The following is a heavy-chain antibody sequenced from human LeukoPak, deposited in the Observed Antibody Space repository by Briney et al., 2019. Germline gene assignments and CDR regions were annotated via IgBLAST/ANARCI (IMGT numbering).Heavy chain of an antibody. Sequence: GGSLRLSCAASGFTFSNAWISWVRQAPGKGLEWVGRIKSKTDGGTTDYAAPVKGRFTISRDDSKNTLYLQMNSLKTEATAVYYCTTDRSRFGAIYYFDYWGQGTLVTVSS. V-gene: IGHV3-15*01. CDR2: IKSKTDGGTT. CDR3: TTDRSRFGAIYYFDY. J-gene: IGHJ4*02. D-gene: IGHD1-26*01. CDR1: GFTFSNAW.